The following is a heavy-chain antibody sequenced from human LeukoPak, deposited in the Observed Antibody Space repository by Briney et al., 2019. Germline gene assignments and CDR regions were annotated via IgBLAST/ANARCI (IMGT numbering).Heavy chain of an antibody. Sequence: GGSLRLSCAASGFTFSTSWMSWVRQAPGKGLEWVANIQQDGSAKYYVDSVKGRFTISRDNAKDSLYLQMNSLRAEDTAVYYCARFSLYDNSGYYSWLFDFWGQGTLVTVSS. CDR3: ARFSLYDNSGYYSWLFDF. D-gene: IGHD3-22*01. J-gene: IGHJ4*02. V-gene: IGHV3-7*01. CDR2: IQQDGSAK. CDR1: GFTFSTSW.